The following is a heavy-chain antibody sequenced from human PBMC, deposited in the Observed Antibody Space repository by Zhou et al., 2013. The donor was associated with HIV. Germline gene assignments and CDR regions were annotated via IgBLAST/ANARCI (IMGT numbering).Heavy chain of an antibody. D-gene: IGHD2-15*01. J-gene: IGHJ6*02. Sequence: QGQLVQSGVEVKKPGASVKVSCKASGYTFINYGITWVRQAPGQGLEWMGWINTYNGDRKYLQKFQGRVTMTTNTSTNTVYMELRSLRSDDTAVYYCARDDPYCSGGICYPIYYHGMDVWGQGTTVIVSS. V-gene: IGHV1-18*01. CDR1: GYTFINYG. CDR2: INTYNGDR. CDR3: ARDDPYCSGGICYPIYYHGMDV.